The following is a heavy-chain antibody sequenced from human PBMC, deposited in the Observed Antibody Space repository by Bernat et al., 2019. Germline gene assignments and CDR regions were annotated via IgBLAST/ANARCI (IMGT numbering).Heavy chain of an antibody. CDR1: GFTLSSYW. J-gene: IGHJ3*02. Sequence: EVQLVESGGGLVQPGGSLRLSCAASGFTLSSYWMHWVRQAPGKGLVWVSAIGTAGDPYYPGSVKGRFTISRENAKNSLYLQMNSLRAGDTAVYYCARGSSGITMVRGVMIDAFDIWGQGTMVTVSS. CDR3: ARGSSGITMVRGVMIDAFDI. D-gene: IGHD3-10*01. CDR2: IGTAGDP. V-gene: IGHV3-13*05.